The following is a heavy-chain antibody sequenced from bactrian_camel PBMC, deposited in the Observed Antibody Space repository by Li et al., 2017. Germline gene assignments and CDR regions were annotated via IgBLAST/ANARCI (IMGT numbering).Heavy chain of an antibody. CDR1: GFIFSNYA. Sequence: VQLVESGGGLVQPGGSLRLACAPSGFIFSNYAMTWVRQAPEKGLEWVSSISMDGRSTFYADSLKGRFTISRDNAKNTLYLQLNSLKTEDTAMYFCAAGRDGLWY. D-gene: IGHD6*01. V-gene: IGHV3S31*01. CDR2: ISMDGRST.